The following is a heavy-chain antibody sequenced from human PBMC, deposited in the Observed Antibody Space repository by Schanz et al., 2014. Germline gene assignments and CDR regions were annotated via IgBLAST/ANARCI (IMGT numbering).Heavy chain of an antibody. J-gene: IGHJ6*02. D-gene: IGHD3-10*01. CDR1: GFTVSNSY. Sequence: EVQLVQSRGGLVQPGGSLRLSCAASGFTVSNSYIHWVRQAPGKGLEWVSTIYSSGSTYYADSVRGRFTISRDNSMNTVYLQMNSLRSDDAAVYYCARAQGVIRLYYGVDVWGQGTTVTVSS. CDR3: ARAQGVIRLYYGVDV. V-gene: IGHV3-53*04. CDR2: IYSSGST.